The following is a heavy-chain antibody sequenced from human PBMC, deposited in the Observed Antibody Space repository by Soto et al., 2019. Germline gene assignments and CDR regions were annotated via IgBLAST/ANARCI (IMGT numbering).Heavy chain of an antibody. V-gene: IGHV4-31*03. J-gene: IGHJ4*02. Sequence: PSETLSLTCTVSGGSISSGGYYWSWIRQHPGKGLEWIGYIYYSGSTYYNPSLKSRVTISVDTSKNQFSLKLSSVTAADTAVYYCARVTIFGVVIYYFDYWGQGTLVTVSS. CDR3: ARVTIFGVVIYYFDY. D-gene: IGHD3-3*01. CDR2: IYYSGST. CDR1: GGSISSGGYY.